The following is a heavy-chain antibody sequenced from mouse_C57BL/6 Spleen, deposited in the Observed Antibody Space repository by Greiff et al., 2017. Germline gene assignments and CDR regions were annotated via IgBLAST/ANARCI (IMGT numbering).Heavy chain of an antibody. V-gene: IGHV5-4*01. CDR1: GFTFSSYA. Sequence: EVQRVESGGGLVKPGGSLKLSCAASGFTFSSYAMSWVRQTPEKRLEWVATISDGGSYTYYPDNVKGRFTISRDNAKNNLYLQMSHLKSEDTAMYYCARDSYYSKEGFAYWGQGTLVTGSA. CDR2: ISDGGSYT. J-gene: IGHJ3*01. D-gene: IGHD2-5*01. CDR3: ARDSYYSKEGFAY.